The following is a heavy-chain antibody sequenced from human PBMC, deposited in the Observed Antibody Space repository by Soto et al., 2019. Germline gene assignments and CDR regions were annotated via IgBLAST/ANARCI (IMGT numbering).Heavy chain of an antibody. CDR1: GYTFTGYY. CDR3: AREPGIAAGIYGMDV. Sequence: PSVKVSCKASGYTFTGYYMHWVRQAPGQGLEWMGWINPNSGGTNYAQKFQGRVTMTRDTSISTAYMELSRLRSDDTAVYYCAREPGIAAGIYGMDVWGQGTTVTVSS. J-gene: IGHJ6*02. V-gene: IGHV1-2*02. CDR2: INPNSGGT. D-gene: IGHD6-13*01.